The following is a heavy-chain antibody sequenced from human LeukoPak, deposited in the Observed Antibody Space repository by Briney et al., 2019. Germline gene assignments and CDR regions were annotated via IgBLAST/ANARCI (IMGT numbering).Heavy chain of an antibody. CDR3: ARDRGSSWLGQH. D-gene: IGHD6-13*01. CDR1: GFNISDFW. J-gene: IGHJ1*01. CDR2: IRQDGSEK. Sequence: PGGSLRLSCAASGFNISDFWMTWVRQAPGKGLEWVANIRQDGSEKNYVDSVKGRFTISRDNAKNSLYLQMNSLRAEDTAVYYCARDRGSSWLGQHWGQGTLVTVSS. V-gene: IGHV3-7*01.